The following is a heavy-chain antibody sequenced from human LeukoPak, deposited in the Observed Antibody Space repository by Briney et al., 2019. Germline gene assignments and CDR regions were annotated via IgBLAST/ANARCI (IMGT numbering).Heavy chain of an antibody. Sequence: GGSLRLSCAASGFTFSSYWMHWVRQAPGKGLVWVSRINTDGSSASYADSVKGRFTISRDNAKNTLYLQMNGLRAEDTAVYYCASWSWGQQPPYWGQGTLVTVSS. J-gene: IGHJ4*02. CDR1: GFTFSSYW. V-gene: IGHV3-74*01. D-gene: IGHD6-13*01. CDR2: INTDGSSA. CDR3: ASWSWGQQPPY.